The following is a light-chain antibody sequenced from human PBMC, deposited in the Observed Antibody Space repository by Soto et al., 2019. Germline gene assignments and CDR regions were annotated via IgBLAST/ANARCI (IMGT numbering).Light chain of an antibody. J-gene: IGKJ2*01. V-gene: IGKV3-15*01. Sequence: EIVMTQSPATLSVSPGERATLSCRASQSVSSKLAWYQQKPGQAPRLLIYGASTRATGIPARFSGSGSGTEFTLIISSLQSEDFAVYYCQQYNKWYTFGQGTKLEIK. CDR2: GAS. CDR1: QSVSSK. CDR3: QQYNKWYT.